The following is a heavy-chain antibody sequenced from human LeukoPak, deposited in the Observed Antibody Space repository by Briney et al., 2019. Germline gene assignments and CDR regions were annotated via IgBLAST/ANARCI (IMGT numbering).Heavy chain of an antibody. CDR3: AKDPLAYCGGDCYSDY. V-gene: IGHV3-23*01. D-gene: IGHD2-21*01. J-gene: IGHJ4*02. Sequence: GGSLRLSCAASGFTFSSYAMSWVRQAPGKGLEWVSAISGSGGSTYYADSEKGRFTISRDNSKNTLYLQMNSLRAEDTAVYYCAKDPLAYCGGDCYSDYWGQGTLVTVSS. CDR1: GFTFSSYA. CDR2: ISGSGGST.